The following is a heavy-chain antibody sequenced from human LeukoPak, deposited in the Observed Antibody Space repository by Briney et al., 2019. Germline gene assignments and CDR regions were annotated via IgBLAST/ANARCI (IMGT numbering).Heavy chain of an antibody. J-gene: IGHJ4*02. CDR1: GFTFSDYY. D-gene: IGHD5-18*01. Sequence: GGSLRLSCAASGFTFSDYYMSWIRQAPGKGLEWVSYISSSSSYTNYADSVKGRFTISRDNAKYSLYLQMNSLRAEDTAVYYCARRSSYGYNGYWGQGTLATVSS. CDR3: ARRSSYGYNGY. V-gene: IGHV3-11*03. CDR2: ISSSSSYT.